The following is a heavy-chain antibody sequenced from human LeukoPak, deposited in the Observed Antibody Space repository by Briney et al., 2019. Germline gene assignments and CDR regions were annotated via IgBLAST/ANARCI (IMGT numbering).Heavy chain of an antibody. CDR3: ARVGQQLTRGGVDY. CDR2: IYSGDST. J-gene: IGHJ4*02. CDR1: GFTFSNYW. D-gene: IGHD6-13*01. Sequence: GGSLRLSCVASGFTFSNYWIHWVRQAPGKGLEWVSVIYSGDSTHYADSVKGRFTISRDNSKNTLYLQMNSLRAEDTAVYYCARVGQQLTRGGVDYWGQGTLVTVSS. V-gene: IGHV3-66*01.